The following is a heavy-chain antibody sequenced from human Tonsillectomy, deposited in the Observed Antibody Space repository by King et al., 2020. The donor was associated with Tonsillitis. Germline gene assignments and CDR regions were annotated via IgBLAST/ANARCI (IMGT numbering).Heavy chain of an antibody. Sequence: VQLVESGGGLVKPGGSLRLSCAASGFTFSNAWMSWVRQAPGKGLEWVGRIKSKTDGETTDYAAPVKGRFTISRDDSKNTLYLQMNSLKTEETDVYYCTTGFGNMVIVVGYFDYWGQGTLVTVSS. CDR2: IKSKTDGETT. D-gene: IGHD3-22*01. V-gene: IGHV3-15*01. J-gene: IGHJ4*02. CDR3: TTGFGNMVIVVGYFDY. CDR1: GFTFSNAW.